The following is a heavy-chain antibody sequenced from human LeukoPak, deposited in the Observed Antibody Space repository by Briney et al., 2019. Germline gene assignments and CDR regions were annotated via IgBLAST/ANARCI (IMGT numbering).Heavy chain of an antibody. CDR3: ARGYYYDSSGYYDY. J-gene: IGHJ4*02. Sequence: ASVEVSCKASGYTFTSYGISWVRQAPGQGLEWMGWISAYNGNTNYAQKLQGRVTMTTDTSTSTAYMELRSLRSDDTAVYYCARGYYYDSSGYYDYWGQGTLVTVSS. CDR2: ISAYNGNT. V-gene: IGHV1-18*01. CDR1: GYTFTSYG. D-gene: IGHD3-22*01.